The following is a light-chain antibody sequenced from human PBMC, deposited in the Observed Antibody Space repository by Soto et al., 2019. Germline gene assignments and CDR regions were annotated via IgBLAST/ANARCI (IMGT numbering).Light chain of an antibody. V-gene: IGLV2-14*01. CDR1: SSDVGGYNY. Sequence: QSALTQPASVSGSPGQSITISCTGTSSDVGGYNYVSWYQQHPGKAPKLLIYEVSNRPSGVSNRFSGSKSGNTASLTISGLQAEDAADYYCSSYTSSSTPYVFVTGTQVTVL. CDR3: SSYTSSSTPYV. J-gene: IGLJ1*01. CDR2: EVS.